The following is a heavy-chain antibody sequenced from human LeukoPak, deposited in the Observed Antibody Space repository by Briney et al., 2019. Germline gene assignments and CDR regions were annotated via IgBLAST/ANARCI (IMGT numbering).Heavy chain of an antibody. J-gene: IGHJ4*02. CDR2: INPNSGGT. CDR3: ARDRSVFGVVTPDY. CDR1: GYTFTGYY. V-gene: IGHV1-2*02. D-gene: IGHD3-3*01. Sequence: ASVKVSCKASGYTFTGYYMHWVRQAPGQGLEWMGWINPNSGGTNYAQKFQGRVTMTRDTSISTAYMELSRLRSDDTAVYYCARDRSVFGVVTPDYWGQGTLVTVSS.